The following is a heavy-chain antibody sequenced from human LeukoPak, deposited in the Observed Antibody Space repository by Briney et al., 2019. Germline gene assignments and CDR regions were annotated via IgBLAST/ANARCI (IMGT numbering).Heavy chain of an antibody. V-gene: IGHV3-23*01. Sequence: GGSLRLSCAASGFTFSSYAMSWVRQAPGKGLEWVSAISGSGGSTYYADSVKGRFTISRDHSKNTLYLQMNSLRAEDTAVYYCATEDIVVVPAAPDYWGQGTLVTVSS. D-gene: IGHD2-2*01. CDR1: GFTFSSYA. CDR3: ATEDIVVVPAAPDY. J-gene: IGHJ4*02. CDR2: ISGSGGST.